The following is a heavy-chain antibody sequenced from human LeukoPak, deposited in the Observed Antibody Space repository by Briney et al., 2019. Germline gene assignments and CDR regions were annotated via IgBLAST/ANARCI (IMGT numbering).Heavy chain of an antibody. D-gene: IGHD1-7*01. CDR2: INPNSGGT. J-gene: IGHJ4*02. CDR3: ARAVSVELGRFDY. Sequence: ASVKVSCKASGYTFTGYYMHWVRQAPGQGLEWMGWINPNSGGTNYAQKFQGRVTMTRDTSISTAYMELSRLRSDDTAVYYCARAVSVELGRFDYWGQGTLVTVSS. CDR1: GYTFTGYY. V-gene: IGHV1-2*02.